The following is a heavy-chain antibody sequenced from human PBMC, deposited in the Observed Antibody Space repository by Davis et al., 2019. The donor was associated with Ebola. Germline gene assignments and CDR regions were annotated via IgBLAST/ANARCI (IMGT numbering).Heavy chain of an antibody. CDR3: ARTPHTYGPFDY. CDR1: GGSISSYY. Sequence: PSETLSLTCTVSGGSISSYYWSWIRQPPRKGLEWIGYIYYSGSTTYNPSLKSRVTVSLGTSKNQFSLKLTSVNAADTAVYFCARTPHTYGPFDYWGQGTLVSVSS. J-gene: IGHJ4*02. CDR2: IYYSGST. D-gene: IGHD5-18*01. V-gene: IGHV4-59*08.